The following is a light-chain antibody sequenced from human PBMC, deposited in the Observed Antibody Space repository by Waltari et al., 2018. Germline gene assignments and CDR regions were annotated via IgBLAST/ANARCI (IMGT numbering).Light chain of an antibody. J-gene: IGLJ1*01. CDR3: AAWDDNLNGFYV. Sequence: QSVLTHPPSASGTPGPRVTISCSGSSSNTGRNTFPWSQRVPGTAPNPLIHSNSKRPSGVPDRFSGSKSGTSASLAISGLQSEDEADYYCAAWDDNLNGFYVFGTGTTVTVL. CDR1: SSNTGRNT. CDR2: SNS. V-gene: IGLV1-44*01.